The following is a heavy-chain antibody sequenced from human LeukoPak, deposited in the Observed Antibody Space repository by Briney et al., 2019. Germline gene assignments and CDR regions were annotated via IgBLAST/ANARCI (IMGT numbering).Heavy chain of an antibody. D-gene: IGHD1-26*01. V-gene: IGHV1-46*01. CDR3: ARVGATGDY. Sequence: GASVKVSCKASEYGFTNYYIHWVRQAPGQGLEWMGIINPSGGSTSYAQKLQGRVTMTRDTSTSTVYMELSSLRSEDTAVYYCARVGATGDYWGQGTLVTVSS. CDR2: INPSGGST. J-gene: IGHJ4*02. CDR1: EYGFTNYY.